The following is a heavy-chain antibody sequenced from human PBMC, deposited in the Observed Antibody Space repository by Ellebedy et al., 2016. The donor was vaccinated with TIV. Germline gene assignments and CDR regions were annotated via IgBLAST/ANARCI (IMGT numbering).Heavy chain of an antibody. Sequence: SETLSLTXAVSGGSFSGYHWSWIRQPPGKGLEWIGEVTHGGITKYNPSLKSRVTISVDTSKNQFSLKLSSGTAADTAVYYCARVKGLGYCTGNNCFYYGMDVWGQGTTVTVSS. V-gene: IGHV4-34*01. D-gene: IGHD2-8*02. CDR3: ARVKGLGYCTGNNCFYYGMDV. CDR2: VTHGGIT. CDR1: GGSFSGYH. J-gene: IGHJ6*02.